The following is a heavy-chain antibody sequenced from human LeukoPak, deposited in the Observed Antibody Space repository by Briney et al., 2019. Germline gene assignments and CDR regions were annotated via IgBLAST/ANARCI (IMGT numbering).Heavy chain of an antibody. J-gene: IGHJ4*02. CDR3: ARTGDGKYYFDY. CDR1: GYSFTSYW. V-gene: IGHV5-51*01. CDR2: IYGGGTDT. D-gene: IGHD5-24*01. Sequence: GESLKISCKGSGYSFTSYWIGWVRQMPGIGLEWMGFIYGGGTDTRYSPSFQGQVTISIDKSINTAYLQWNSLKSSDTSIYYCARTGDGKYYFDYWGQGTLVTVSS.